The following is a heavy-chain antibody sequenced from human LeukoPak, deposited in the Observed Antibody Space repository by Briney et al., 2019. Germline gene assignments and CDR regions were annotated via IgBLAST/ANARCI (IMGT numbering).Heavy chain of an antibody. CDR2: IYSGGST. J-gene: IGHJ1*01. V-gene: IGHV3-66*01. Sequence: GESLRLSCAASGFTVSSNYMSWVRQAPGKGLEWVSVIYSGGSTYYADSVKGRFTISRDNSKNTLYLQMNSLRAEDTAVYYCACASGSYYREYFQHWGQGTLVTVSS. CDR3: ACASGSYYREYFQH. CDR1: GFTVSSNY. D-gene: IGHD3-10*01.